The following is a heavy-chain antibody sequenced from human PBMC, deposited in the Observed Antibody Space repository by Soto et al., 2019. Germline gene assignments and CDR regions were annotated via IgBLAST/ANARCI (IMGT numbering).Heavy chain of an antibody. CDR2: ISSSGSTI. D-gene: IGHD2-2*01. J-gene: IGHJ6*02. CDR1: GFTFSSYE. CDR3: ARDRSGFTYQLLGGYYYGMDV. V-gene: IGHV3-48*03. Sequence: EVQLVESGGGLVQPGGSLRLSCAASGFTFSSYEMNWVRQAPGKGLEWVSYISSSGSTIYYADSVKGRFTISRDNAKNSLYLQMNSLRAEDTAVYYCARDRSGFTYQLLGGYYYGMDVWGQGTTVTVSS.